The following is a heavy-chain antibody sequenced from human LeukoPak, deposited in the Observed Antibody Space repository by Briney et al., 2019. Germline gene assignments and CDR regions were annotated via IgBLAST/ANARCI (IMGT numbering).Heavy chain of an antibody. Sequence: GGSLRLSCTASGFTFGDYAMSWVRQAPGKGLEWVGFIRSKAYGGTTEYAASVKGRFTISRDDSKSIAYLQMNSLKTEDTAVYYCTSTIAAAGLFDYWGQGTLVTVSS. CDR2: IRSKAYGGTT. J-gene: IGHJ4*02. V-gene: IGHV3-49*04. CDR1: GFTFGDYA. D-gene: IGHD6-13*01. CDR3: TSTIAAAGLFDY.